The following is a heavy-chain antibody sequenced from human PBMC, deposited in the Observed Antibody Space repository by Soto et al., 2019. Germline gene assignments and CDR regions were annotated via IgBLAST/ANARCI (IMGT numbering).Heavy chain of an antibody. CDR3: TTSNGHLNH. CDR1: GFTFSVYS. J-gene: IGHJ4*02. V-gene: IGHV3-48*02. Sequence: EVQLVESGGGWVQPGGSLRLSCAASGFTFSVYSMNWVRQAPGKGLVWVSYITGSSDRILFADSVKGRFTVSRDNAKNSLYLQMNSLRDEDTGVYYCTTSNGHLNHWGQGTLVSVSS. CDR2: ITGSSDRI. D-gene: IGHD3-22*01.